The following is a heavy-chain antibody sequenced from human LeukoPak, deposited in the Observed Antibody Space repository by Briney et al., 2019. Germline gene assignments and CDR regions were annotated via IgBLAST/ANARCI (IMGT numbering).Heavy chain of an antibody. J-gene: IGHJ6*02. V-gene: IGHV4-34*01. D-gene: IGHD2-2*01. Sequence: SETLSLTCAVYGGSFSGYYWSWIRQPPGKGLEWIGEINHSGSTNYNPSLKSRVTISVDTSKNQFSLKLSSVTAADTAVYYCARGCYCSSSSCYYYYYYGMDVWGQGTTVTVSS. CDR3: ARGCYCSSSSCYYYYYYGMDV. CDR2: INHSGST. CDR1: GGSFSGYY.